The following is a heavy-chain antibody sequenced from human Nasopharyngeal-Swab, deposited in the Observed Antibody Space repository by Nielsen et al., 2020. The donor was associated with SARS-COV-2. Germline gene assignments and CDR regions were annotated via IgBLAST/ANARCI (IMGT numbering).Heavy chain of an antibody. V-gene: IGHV3-21*01. CDR1: GFTFSSYS. Sequence: GESLKISCAASGFTFSSYSMNWVRQAPGKGLEWVSSINSSSSYIYYADSVKGRFTISRDNAKNSLYLQMNSLRAEDTAVYYCARGQAGYCSSTSCYPYYYYYYMDVWGKGTTVTVSS. D-gene: IGHD2-2*01. J-gene: IGHJ6*03. CDR2: INSSSSYI. CDR3: ARGQAGYCSSTSCYPYYYYYYMDV.